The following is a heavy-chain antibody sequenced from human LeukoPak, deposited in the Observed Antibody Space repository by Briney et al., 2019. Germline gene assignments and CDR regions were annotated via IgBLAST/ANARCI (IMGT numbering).Heavy chain of an antibody. J-gene: IGHJ4*02. CDR1: GFTFSSYS. Sequence: GGSLRLSCAASGFTFSSYSMNWVRQAPGKGLEWVSSISSSSSYIYYADSVKGRFTISRDNAKNSLYLQMNSLRAEDTAVYYCARGASHYDYVWGSYRYTGSFFDYWGQGTLVTVSS. CDR2: ISSSSSYI. CDR3: ARGASHYDYVWGSYRYTGSFFDY. V-gene: IGHV3-21*01. D-gene: IGHD3-16*02.